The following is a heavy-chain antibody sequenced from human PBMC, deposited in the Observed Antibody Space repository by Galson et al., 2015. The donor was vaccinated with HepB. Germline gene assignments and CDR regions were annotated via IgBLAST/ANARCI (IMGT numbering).Heavy chain of an antibody. V-gene: IGHV7-4-1*02. J-gene: IGHJ3*02. Sequence: SVKVSCEASGYTFTRHTINWVRQAPGKGLEWMGSINTNTGYLTYAQAVTGRFGISLDNAVSTAYVQISSLKTEDTAVYYCAREVSSSWTVNCLDIWGQGTMVTVSS. CDR2: INTNTGYL. CDR3: AREVSSSWTVNCLDI. CDR1: GYTFTRHT. D-gene: IGHD2-2*01.